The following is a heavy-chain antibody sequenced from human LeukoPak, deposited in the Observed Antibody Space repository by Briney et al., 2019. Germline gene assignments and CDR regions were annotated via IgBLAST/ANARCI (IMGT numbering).Heavy chain of an antibody. CDR3: ATGGYTTWFDS. CDR2: IRTNGRDT. J-gene: IGHJ5*01. V-gene: IGHV3-23*01. Sequence: PGGSLRLSCAASGFTFSSYSMSWVRQSPGKGLEWVSNIRTNGRDTYYADAVKGRFTISRDNSKNTLYLEMNSLRAEDTAVYYCATGGYTTWFDSWGQGTLVTVSS. CDR1: GFTFSSYS. D-gene: IGHD2-15*01.